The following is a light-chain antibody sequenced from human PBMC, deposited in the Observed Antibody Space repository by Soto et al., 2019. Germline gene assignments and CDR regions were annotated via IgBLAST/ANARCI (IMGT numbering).Light chain of an antibody. V-gene: IGKV3-15*01. CDR3: QQYNDWPPIT. J-gene: IGKJ5*01. Sequence: EIMMTQSPVTLSVSPGDRATLSCGASQSVSNNLAWYQQKPGQAPRLLIYYASTRATGIPARFSGSGSGTEFTLTISGLQSEDFALYYCQQYNDWPPITFGQGTRLEI. CDR2: YAS. CDR1: QSVSNN.